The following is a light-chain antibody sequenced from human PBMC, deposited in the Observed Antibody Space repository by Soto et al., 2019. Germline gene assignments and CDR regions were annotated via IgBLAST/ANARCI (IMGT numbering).Light chain of an antibody. CDR1: QSVSSH. CDR3: QQCDNWPRT. V-gene: IGKV3-15*01. J-gene: IGKJ1*01. Sequence: EIVMTQSPATLSVSPGGGASLSCRASQSVSSHLAWYQQKPGQAPRLLIYDASTRATGVPVRFSGSGSGTEFPLPISSLQSEDFAVYYCQQCDNWPRTLGHGTKVDIK. CDR2: DAS.